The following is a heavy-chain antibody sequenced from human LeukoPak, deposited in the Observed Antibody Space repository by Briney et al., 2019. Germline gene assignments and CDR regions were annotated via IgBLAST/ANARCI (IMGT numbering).Heavy chain of an antibody. D-gene: IGHD6-19*01. CDR2: ISYDGSNK. CDR3: AKDHSSSGWYVTAYYYYGMDV. V-gene: IGHV3-30-3*01. CDR1: GFTFSSYA. J-gene: IGHJ6*04. Sequence: GGSLRLSCAASGFTFSSYAMHWVRQAPGKGLEWVAVISYDGSNKYYADSVKGRFTISRDNSKNTLYLQMNSLRAEDTAVYYCAKDHSSSGWYVTAYYYYGMDVWGKGTTVTVSS.